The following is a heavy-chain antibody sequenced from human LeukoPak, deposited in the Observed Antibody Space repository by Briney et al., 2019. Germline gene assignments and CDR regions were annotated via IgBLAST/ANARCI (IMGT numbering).Heavy chain of an antibody. CDR1: GYTFSNFG. CDR2: ISGSNDNP. Sequence: AAVKDSCKTSGYTFSNFGINWVRQAPGQGLEWMGWISGSNDNPNYGQKFQGRLTVTTDTSTSTAYMELRNLRFDDTAVYYCARDGTNTDDYWGQGTLVTVFS. V-gene: IGHV1-18*01. CDR3: ARDGTNTDDY. D-gene: IGHD2-8*01. J-gene: IGHJ4*02.